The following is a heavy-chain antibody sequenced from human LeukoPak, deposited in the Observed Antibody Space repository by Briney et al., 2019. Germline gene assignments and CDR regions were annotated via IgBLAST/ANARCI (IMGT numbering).Heavy chain of an antibody. V-gene: IGHV3-7*04. Sequence: GGSLRLSCAASGFTFSSYWMSWVRQAPGKGLEWVANINQDGSEKYYVDSVKGRFTIFRDNAKNSLYLQMNSLRAEDTAVYFCARGFVYDSSGPYFDYWGQRTLVTVSS. J-gene: IGHJ4*02. D-gene: IGHD3-22*01. CDR1: GFTFSSYW. CDR3: ARGFVYDSSGPYFDY. CDR2: INQDGSEK.